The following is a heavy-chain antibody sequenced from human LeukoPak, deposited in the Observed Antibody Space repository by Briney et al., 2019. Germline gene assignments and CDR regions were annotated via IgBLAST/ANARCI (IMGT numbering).Heavy chain of an antibody. V-gene: IGHV3-30-3*01. CDR3: ARARKISSSSHLYYYYYYYMDV. D-gene: IGHD6-6*01. J-gene: IGHJ6*03. Sequence: GGSLRLSCAASGFTSSSYAMHWVRQAPGKGLEWVAVISYDGSNKYYADSVKGRFTISRDNSKNTLYLQMNSLRAEDTAVYYCARARKISSSSHLYYYYYYYMDVWGKGTTVTVSS. CDR1: GFTSSSYA. CDR2: ISYDGSNK.